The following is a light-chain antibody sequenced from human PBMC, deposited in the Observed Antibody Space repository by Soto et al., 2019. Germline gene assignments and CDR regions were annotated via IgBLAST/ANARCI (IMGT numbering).Light chain of an antibody. CDR1: QSVGST. CDR2: GAS. CDR3: QHYSNWLS. Sequence: EIVLTQSPATLSVSPGDRVTLSCRASQSVGSTLAWYQQKPGQPPRLLIRGASTRATGDPARFGGRGSGTDFTITILSLQSEDFAVYFCQHYSNWLSFGGGTKVE. J-gene: IGKJ4*01. V-gene: IGKV3-15*01.